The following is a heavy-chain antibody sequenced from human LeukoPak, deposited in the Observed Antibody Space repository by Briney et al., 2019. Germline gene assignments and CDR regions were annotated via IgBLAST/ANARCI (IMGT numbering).Heavy chain of an antibody. CDR2: INTNTGNP. J-gene: IGHJ4*02. D-gene: IGHD5-18*01. Sequence: ASVKVSCKASGYTFTSYAMNWVRQAPGQGLEWMGWINTNTGNPTYAQGFTGRFVFSLDASVSTAYLQISSLKAEDTAVYYCARRLDTAMVTPNFDYWGQGTLVTVSS. V-gene: IGHV7-4-1*02. CDR3: ARRLDTAMVTPNFDY. CDR1: GYTFTSYA.